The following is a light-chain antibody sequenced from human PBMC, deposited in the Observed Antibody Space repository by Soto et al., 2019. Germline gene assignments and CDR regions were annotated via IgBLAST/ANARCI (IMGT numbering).Light chain of an antibody. Sequence: DIQMTQSPSTLSASVGDRVTITCRASQSISSWLAWYQQKPGKAPKILINLASILESGVPSRFSGSGSGTEFTLTIISLQPDDFATYYCEQYKGYLWTFGQGTKVDIK. CDR1: QSISSW. V-gene: IGKV1-5*03. J-gene: IGKJ1*01. CDR2: LAS. CDR3: EQYKGYLWT.